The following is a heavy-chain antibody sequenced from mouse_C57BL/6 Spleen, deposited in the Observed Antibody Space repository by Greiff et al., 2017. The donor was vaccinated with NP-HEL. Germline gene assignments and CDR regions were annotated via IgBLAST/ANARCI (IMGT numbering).Heavy chain of an antibody. V-gene: IGHV10-1*01. J-gene: IGHJ2*01. D-gene: IGHD4-1*01. CDR2: IRSKSNNYAT. CDR3: VRGTGTDY. CDR1: GFSFNTYA. Sequence: EVKVEESGGGLVQPKGSLKLSCAASGFSFNTYAMNWVRQAPGKGLEWVARIRSKSNNYATYYADSVKDRFTISRDDSESMLYLQMNNLKTEDTAMYYCVRGTGTDYWGQGTTLTVSS.